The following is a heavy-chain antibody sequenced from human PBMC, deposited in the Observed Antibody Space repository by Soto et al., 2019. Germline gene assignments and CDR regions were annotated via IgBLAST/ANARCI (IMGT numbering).Heavy chain of an antibody. D-gene: IGHD5-18*01. Sequence: EPLSLTCTVSGGSINNYYWGWIRESAGKGLEWIGRIQTSGSTNYNPSLKSRVTMSIDTSKNQFSLKLNSVTAADTAVYYCARELTSYGSVDWFDPWGQGTLVTVSS. CDR1: GGSINNYY. CDR2: IQTSGST. V-gene: IGHV4-4*07. J-gene: IGHJ5*02. CDR3: ARELTSYGSVDWFDP.